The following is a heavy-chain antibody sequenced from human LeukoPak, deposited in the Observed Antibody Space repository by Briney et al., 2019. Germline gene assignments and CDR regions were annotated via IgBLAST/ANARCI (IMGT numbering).Heavy chain of an antibody. V-gene: IGHV3-13*01. Sequence: GGPLRLSCAASGFTFIDYDMHWVRQVIGKGLELVSAIGIRGDTHYSGSVKGRFTISRENAESSLYLQMNSLRAEDTAVYYCARGGIQVSGIDEFDYWGQGTLVTVSS. CDR3: ARGGIQVSGIDEFDY. D-gene: IGHD6-19*01. CDR1: GFTFIDYD. J-gene: IGHJ4*02. CDR2: IGIRGDT.